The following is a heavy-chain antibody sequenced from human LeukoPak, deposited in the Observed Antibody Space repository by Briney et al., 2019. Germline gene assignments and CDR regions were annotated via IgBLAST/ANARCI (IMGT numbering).Heavy chain of an antibody. D-gene: IGHD5-12*01. V-gene: IGHV1-2*02. CDR3: ARDPSNSGYDYLYYFDY. Sequence: ASVKVSCKASGYTFTGYYMHWVRQAPGQGLEWMGWINPDNGGTNYAQKFQGRVTMTRDMSISTAYMGLSRLRSDDTAVYYCARDPSNSGYDYLYYFDYWGQGTLVTVSS. CDR2: INPDNGGT. J-gene: IGHJ4*02. CDR1: GYTFTGYY.